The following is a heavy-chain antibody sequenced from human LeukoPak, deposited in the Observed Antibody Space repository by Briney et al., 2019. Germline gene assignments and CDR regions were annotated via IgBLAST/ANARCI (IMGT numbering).Heavy chain of an antibody. V-gene: IGHV4-59*01. Sequence: PSETLSLTCTVSGGSISSYYWSWIRQPPGKGLEWIGNIYDSGSTNYNPSLKSRLTISVDTSKNQCSLKLSSETAADTAVYYCARQSISGSSLSYFDYWGQGTLVNVSS. CDR1: GGSISSYY. J-gene: IGHJ4*02. CDR3: ARQSISGSSLSYFDY. D-gene: IGHD3-22*01. CDR2: IYDSGST.